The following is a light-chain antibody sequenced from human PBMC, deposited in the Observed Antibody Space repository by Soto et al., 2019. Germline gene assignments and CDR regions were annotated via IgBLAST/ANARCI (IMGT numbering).Light chain of an antibody. V-gene: IGLV2-14*01. CDR3: SSYAGSSNLVA. J-gene: IGLJ2*01. Sequence: QSALTQPASVSGSPGQSITISCTGTSSDVGGYNYVSWYQQHPGKAPKLMIYEVSNRPSGVSNRFSGSKSGNTASLTISGLQAEDEADYYCSSYAGSSNLVAFGGGTKLTVL. CDR2: EVS. CDR1: SSDVGGYNY.